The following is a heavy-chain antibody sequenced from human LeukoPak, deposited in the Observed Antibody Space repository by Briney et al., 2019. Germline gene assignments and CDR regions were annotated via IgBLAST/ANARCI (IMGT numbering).Heavy chain of an antibody. CDR3: ASGYDSSGYFY. Sequence: PSETLSLTCTVSGRSISSGGYYCSWIRQHPGKGLEWIGYIYYSGSTYYNPSLKSRVTISVDTSKNQFSLKLSSVTAADTAVYYCASGYDSSGYFYWGQGTLVTVSS. D-gene: IGHD3-22*01. CDR1: GRSISSGGYY. CDR2: IYYSGST. V-gene: IGHV4-31*03. J-gene: IGHJ4*02.